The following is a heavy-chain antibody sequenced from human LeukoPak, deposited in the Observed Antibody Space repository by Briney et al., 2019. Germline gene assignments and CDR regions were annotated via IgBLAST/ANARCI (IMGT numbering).Heavy chain of an antibody. CDR2: ISYDGSNK. D-gene: IGHD6-19*01. J-gene: IGHJ4*02. CDR1: GFTFSSYG. CDR3: AKGPIAVAGFFDY. Sequence: GRSLRLSCAASGFTFSSYGMHWVRQAPGKGLEWVAVISYDGSNKYYADSVKGRFTISRDNSKNTLYLQMNSLGAEDTAVYYCAKGPIAVAGFFDYRGQGTLVTVSS. V-gene: IGHV3-30*18.